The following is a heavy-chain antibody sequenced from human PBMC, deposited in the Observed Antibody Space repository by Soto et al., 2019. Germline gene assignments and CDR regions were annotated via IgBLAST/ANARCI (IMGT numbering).Heavy chain of an antibody. Sequence: EASVKVSCKASGYTFTRYYMHWVRQAPGQGLEWMGIIDPSGGSTSYAQKFLARVTMTRDTSTTTVYMELSSLRSEDTAVYYCARERSGKAFDYWGQGTLVTVSS. J-gene: IGHJ4*02. CDR1: GYTFTRYY. D-gene: IGHD6-19*01. CDR2: IDPSGGST. V-gene: IGHV1-46*03. CDR3: ARERSGKAFDY.